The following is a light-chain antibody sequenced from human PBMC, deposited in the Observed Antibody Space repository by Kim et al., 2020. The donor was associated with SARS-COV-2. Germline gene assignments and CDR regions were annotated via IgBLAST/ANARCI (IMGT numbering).Light chain of an antibody. J-gene: IGKJ1*01. CDR2: DAS. V-gene: IGKV3-11*01. Sequence: YVSPGERATLSGRASQSVSSYLAWYKQKVGQGPRLLIYDASKRATGSPARFSGSGSGTDFTLTISSLEPEDFAVYYCQQRSNWPTFGQGTKVDIK. CDR3: QQRSNWPT. CDR1: QSVSSY.